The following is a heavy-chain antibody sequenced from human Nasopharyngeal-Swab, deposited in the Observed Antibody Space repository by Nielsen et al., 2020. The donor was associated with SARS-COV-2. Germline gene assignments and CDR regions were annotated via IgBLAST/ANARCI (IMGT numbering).Heavy chain of an antibody. CDR1: GFTFGDYA. J-gene: IGHJ4*02. CDR3: TREQPDYYDSSGYYPSPFDS. D-gene: IGHD3-22*01. CDR2: IRSKAYGGTT. V-gene: IGHV3-49*03. Sequence: GESLKISCTASGFTFGDYAMSWFRQAPGKGLEWVGFIRSKAYGGTTEYAASVKGRFTISRDDSKSSAYLQMNSLKTEDTAVYYCTREQPDYYDSSGYYPSPFDSWGQGTLVTVSS.